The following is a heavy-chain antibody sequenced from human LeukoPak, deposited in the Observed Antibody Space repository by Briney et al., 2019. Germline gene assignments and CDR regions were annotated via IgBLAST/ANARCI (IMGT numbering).Heavy chain of an antibody. CDR2: IKQDGSEK. CDR1: GFTFSSYW. D-gene: IGHD2-2*01. V-gene: IGHV3-7*01. Sequence: GSLRLSCAASGFTFSSYWMSWVRQAPGKGLEWVANIKQDGSEKYYVDSVKGRFTISRDNAKNSLYLQMNSLRAEDTAVYYCAREDCSSTSCYWGENWFDPWGQGTLVTVSS. CDR3: AREDCSSTSCYWGENWFDP. J-gene: IGHJ5*02.